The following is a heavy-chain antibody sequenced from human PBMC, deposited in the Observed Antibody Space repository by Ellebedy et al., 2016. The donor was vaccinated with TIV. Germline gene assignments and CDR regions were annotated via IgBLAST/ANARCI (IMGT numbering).Heavy chain of an antibody. Sequence: GESLKISCAASGFTFSSYWMHWVRQAPGKGLVWVSRINSDGSSTSYADSVKGRFTISRDNAKNTLYLQMNNLRAEDTAVYYCARVWWLPYGMDVWGQGTTVTVSS. CDR2: INSDGSST. J-gene: IGHJ6*02. CDR3: ARVWWLPYGMDV. CDR1: GFTFSSYW. V-gene: IGHV3-74*01. D-gene: IGHD5-12*01.